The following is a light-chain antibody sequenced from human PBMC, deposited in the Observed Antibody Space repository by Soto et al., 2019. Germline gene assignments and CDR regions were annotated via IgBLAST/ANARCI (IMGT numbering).Light chain of an antibody. J-gene: IGLJ3*02. CDR2: EVT. V-gene: IGLV2-8*01. CDR1: TNDVGGYNY. CDR3: SSYAGGIKWV. Sequence: QSALTQPASVSGSPGQSITISCTGTTNDVGGYNYVSWYQQHPGKAPKLLIFEVTKRPSGVPDRFSGSKSGNTASLTVSGLQAEDEADYYCSSYAGGIKWVFGGGTKVTVL.